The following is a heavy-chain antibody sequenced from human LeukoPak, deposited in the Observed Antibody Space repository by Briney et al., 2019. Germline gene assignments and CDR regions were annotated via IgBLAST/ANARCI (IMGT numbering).Heavy chain of an antibody. CDR1: GGTFSSYA. CDR3: ARERSVWSTSLYGMDV. D-gene: IGHD2-2*01. Sequence: GASVKVSCKASGGTFSSYAISWVRQAPGQGLEWMGWINTNTGNPTYAQGFTGRFVFSLDTSVSTAYLQISSLKAEDTAVYYCARERSVWSTSLYGMDVWGQGTTATVSS. CDR2: INTNTGNP. V-gene: IGHV7-4-1*02. J-gene: IGHJ6*02.